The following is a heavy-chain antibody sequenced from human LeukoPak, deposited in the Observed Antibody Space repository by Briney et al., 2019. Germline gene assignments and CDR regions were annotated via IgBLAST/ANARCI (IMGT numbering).Heavy chain of an antibody. CDR2: INSDGSST. D-gene: IGHD6-19*01. Sequence: PGGSLRLSCAASGFTFSSYWMHWVRQAPGKGLVWVSRINSDGSSTSYADSVKGRFTISRDNAKNTLYLQMNSLRAEDTAVYYCATEHSSGWYGDAFDIWGQGTMVTVSS. J-gene: IGHJ3*02. CDR3: ATEHSSGWYGDAFDI. V-gene: IGHV3-74*01. CDR1: GFTFSSYW.